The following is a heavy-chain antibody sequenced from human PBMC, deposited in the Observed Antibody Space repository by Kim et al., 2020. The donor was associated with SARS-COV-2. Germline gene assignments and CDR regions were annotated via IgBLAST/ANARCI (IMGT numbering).Heavy chain of an antibody. CDR1: GYTFTSYA. CDR2: INTNTGNP. J-gene: IGHJ6*02. D-gene: IGHD6-13*01. V-gene: IGHV7-4-1*02. CDR3: ARASIAAAGTGKGSYYYYYGMDV. Sequence: ASVKVSCKASGYTFTSYAMNWVRQAPGQGLEWMGWINTNTGNPTYAQGFTGRFVFSLDTSVSTAYLQISSLKAEDTAVYYCARASIAAAGTGKGSYYYYYGMDVWGQGTTVTVS.